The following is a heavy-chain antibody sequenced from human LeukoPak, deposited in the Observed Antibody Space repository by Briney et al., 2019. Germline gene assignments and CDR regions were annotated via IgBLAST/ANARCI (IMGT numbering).Heavy chain of an antibody. D-gene: IGHD2-21*01. J-gene: IGHJ4*02. V-gene: IGHV4-59*01. CDR3: ARGRAFTFHLDY. CDR2: IYYSGST. Sequence: PSETLSLTCTVSGGSISSYYWSWIRQPPGKGLEWIGYIYYSGSTNCNPSLKSRVTISVDTSKNQFSLKLSSVTAADTAVYYCARGRAFTFHLDYWGQGTLVTVSS. CDR1: GGSISSYY.